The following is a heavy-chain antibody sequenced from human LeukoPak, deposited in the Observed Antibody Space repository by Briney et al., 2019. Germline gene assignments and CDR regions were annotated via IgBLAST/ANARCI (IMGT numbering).Heavy chain of an antibody. D-gene: IGHD3-10*01. V-gene: IGHV3-9*02. CDR1: GITSDDHA. Sequence: GGSLRLSRAASGITSDDHAMHWVRQAPGKGLEWVSGINWNSDSIVYADSVKGRFTISRDNAKNSLYLQMNSLRAEDTALYYCAAEMVRGVINWGQGTLVTVSS. J-gene: IGHJ4*02. CDR3: AAEMVRGVIN. CDR2: INWNSDSI.